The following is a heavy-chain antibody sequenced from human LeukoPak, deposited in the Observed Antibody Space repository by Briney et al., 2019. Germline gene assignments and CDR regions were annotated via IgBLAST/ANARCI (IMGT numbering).Heavy chain of an antibody. CDR3: AKAAVYSRNWTPFDD. D-gene: IGHD6-13*01. CDR1: GFTFSVYG. J-gene: IGHJ4*02. V-gene: IGHV3-30*18. Sequence: GGSLRLSCAASGFTFSVYGMHWVRQAPGKGLEWVALLSGDETYIDYTDSVKGRFTISRDTSKNTLFLQMNSLRADDTAIYYCAKAAVYSRNWTPFDDWGQGTLVTVSS. CDR2: LSGDETYI.